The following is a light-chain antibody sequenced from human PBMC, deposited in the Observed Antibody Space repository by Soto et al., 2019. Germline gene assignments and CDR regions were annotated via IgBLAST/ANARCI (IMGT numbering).Light chain of an antibody. J-gene: IGLJ2*01. V-gene: IGLV1-47*01. Sequence: QSVLTQPPSASGTPGQRVTISCSGSSSNIGSNYVCWYQQLPGTAPRLLIYRNDQRPSGVPDRFSGSKSGTSASLAISGLRSEDEADYYCAAWDDSLTGPVFGGETKLTVL. CDR1: SSNIGSNY. CDR2: RND. CDR3: AAWDDSLTGPV.